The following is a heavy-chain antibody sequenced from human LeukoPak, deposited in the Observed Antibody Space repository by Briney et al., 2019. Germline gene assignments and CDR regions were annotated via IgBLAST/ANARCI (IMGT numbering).Heavy chain of an antibody. J-gene: IGHJ6*04. CDR3: ARGLRQGSAWSWGPKEKSYQYMDV. CDR1: GGSFSSHY. D-gene: IGHD6-19*01. Sequence: SETLSLTCGVSGGSFSSHYRTWIRQPPGKGLEWIGEINPRGSTNYSPSLESRVTVSADTSRNQLSLSLTSVTAADSVVYFCARGLRQGSAWSWGPKEKSYQYMDVWGTGTTVIVSS. CDR2: INPRGST. V-gene: IGHV4-34*01.